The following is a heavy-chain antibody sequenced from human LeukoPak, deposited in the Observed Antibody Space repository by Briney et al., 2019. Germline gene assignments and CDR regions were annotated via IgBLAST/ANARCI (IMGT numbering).Heavy chain of an antibody. CDR2: IHPGGSDT. D-gene: IGHD1-26*01. Sequence: KAGESLKISCKGYGYSFTSYWIAWVRQMPGKGLEWVGIIHPGGSDTRYSPSFEGQVTISADESISTAYLQWSSLTASDTAIYYCARHPIVGASQSWFDPWGQGTLVTVSS. CDR1: GYSFTSYW. J-gene: IGHJ5*02. CDR3: ARHPIVGASQSWFDP. V-gene: IGHV5-51*01.